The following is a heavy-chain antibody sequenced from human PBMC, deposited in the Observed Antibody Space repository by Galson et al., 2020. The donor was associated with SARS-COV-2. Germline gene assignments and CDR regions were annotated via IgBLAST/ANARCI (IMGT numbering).Heavy chain of an antibody. CDR2: LTYSGVST. J-gene: IGHJ4*02. V-gene: IGHV3-23*01. D-gene: IGHD5-12*01. CDR1: GFTFSTYA. Sequence: GGSLRLSCAASGFTFSTYAMSWVRQAPGKGQEWVSTLTYSGVSTFYSDSVQGRFTISRDISRNILYLEMNSLRAEDTAVYYCARVFDVWDDGYDSRVFDYWGQGTLVTVSS. CDR3: ARVFDVWDDGYDSRVFDY.